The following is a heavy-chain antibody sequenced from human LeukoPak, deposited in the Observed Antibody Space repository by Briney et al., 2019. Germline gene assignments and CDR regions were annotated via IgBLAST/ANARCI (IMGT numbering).Heavy chain of an antibody. CDR2: INPGNGNT. CDR3: ANSAGTPVGYFSGPLDF. Sequence: GASVKVSCKASKYTLTDHDIHWVRQAPGQRLEWMGWINPGNGNTKYSQKFQGRVTITRDTSASIAYMELSSLTSEDTAVYYCANSAGTPVGYFSGPLDFWGQGTLITVSS. CDR1: KYTLTDHD. V-gene: IGHV1-3*01. D-gene: IGHD6-19*01. J-gene: IGHJ4*02.